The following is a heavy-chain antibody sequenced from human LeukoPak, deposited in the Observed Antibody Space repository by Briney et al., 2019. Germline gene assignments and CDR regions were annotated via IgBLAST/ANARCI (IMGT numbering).Heavy chain of an antibody. V-gene: IGHV1-8*03. D-gene: IGHD3-22*01. Sequence: ASVKVSCKASGYALSNYDIHWVRQATGQGLEWVGWINPDNGNTDSAQKFQGRVTFSSNISISTAYMELSSLRSEDTAVYYCARGPQYYYDSSEDYWGQGTLVTVSS. J-gene: IGHJ4*02. CDR2: INPDNGNT. CDR3: ARGPQYYYDSSEDY. CDR1: GYALSNYD.